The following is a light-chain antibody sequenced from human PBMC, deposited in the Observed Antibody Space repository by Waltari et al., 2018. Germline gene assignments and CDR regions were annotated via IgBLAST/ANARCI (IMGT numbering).Light chain of an antibody. CDR2: DAS. J-gene: IGKJ4*01. CDR1: QDIKKS. CDR3: QQYHSVPLT. Sequence: DIHMTQSPSSLSALVGDRVTITCQASQDIKKSLNWFHQKPGKAPKVLIFDASNSQTGAPSRFSGSGSGTDFTLTISSLQPEDMGTYYCQQYHSVPLTFGGGTKVEIK. V-gene: IGKV1-33*01.